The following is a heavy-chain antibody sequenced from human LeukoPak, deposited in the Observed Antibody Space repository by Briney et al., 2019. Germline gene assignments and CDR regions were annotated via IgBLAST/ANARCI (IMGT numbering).Heavy chain of an antibody. Sequence: ASVKVSCKASGYTFTIYAMHWVRQAPGQRREWMGWINAGNGNTKYSQKFQGRVTITRDTSASTAYMELSSLRSEDTAVYYCARDLPRYCSSTSCQGNYWGQGTLVTVSS. CDR3: ARDLPRYCSSTSCQGNY. D-gene: IGHD2-2*01. V-gene: IGHV1-3*01. CDR2: INAGNGNT. CDR1: GYTFTIYA. J-gene: IGHJ4*02.